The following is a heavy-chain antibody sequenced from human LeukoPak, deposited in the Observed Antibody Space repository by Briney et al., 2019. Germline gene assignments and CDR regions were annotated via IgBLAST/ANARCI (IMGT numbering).Heavy chain of an antibody. V-gene: IGHV1-46*01. Sequence: ASVKVSCKASGYTFTSYGISWVRQAPGQGLEWMGIINPSGGSTSYAQKFQGRVTMTRDTSTSTVYMELSSLRSEDTAVYYCARASSSDDAFDIWGQGTMVTVSS. J-gene: IGHJ3*02. CDR1: GYTFTSYG. D-gene: IGHD3-10*01. CDR3: ARASSSDDAFDI. CDR2: INPSGGST.